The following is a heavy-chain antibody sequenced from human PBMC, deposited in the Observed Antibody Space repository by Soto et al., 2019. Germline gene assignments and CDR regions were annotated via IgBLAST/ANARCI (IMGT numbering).Heavy chain of an antibody. Sequence: GGSLRLSCAASGFTFSSYSMSWFRQAPGKGLEWVSGFRTSGDGGTTYYADSVKGRFTISRDNSKNMLFLQMNSLRAEDTAIYXCAKKVNSGPGSQYFDYWGQGTLVTVSS. CDR2: FRTSGDGGTT. D-gene: IGHD3-10*01. V-gene: IGHV3-23*01. J-gene: IGHJ4*02. CDR1: GFTFSSYS. CDR3: AKKVNSGPGSQYFDY.